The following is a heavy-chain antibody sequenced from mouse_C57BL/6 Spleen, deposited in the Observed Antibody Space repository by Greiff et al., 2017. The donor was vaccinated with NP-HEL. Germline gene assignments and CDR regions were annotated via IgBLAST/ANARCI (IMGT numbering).Heavy chain of an antibody. CDR3: ARPHYYGNPAWFAY. V-gene: IGHV5-6*01. J-gene: IGHJ3*01. CDR2: ISSGGSYT. CDR1: GGAFRRGW. Sequence: EVNVVESGGDLVKPGGGVKREGEDAGGAFRRGWMVGGRQTPDKRLEWVATISSGGSYTYYPDSVKGRFTISRDNAKNTLYLQMSSLKSEDTAMYYCARPHYYGNPAWFAYWGQGTLVTVSA. D-gene: IGHD2-1*01.